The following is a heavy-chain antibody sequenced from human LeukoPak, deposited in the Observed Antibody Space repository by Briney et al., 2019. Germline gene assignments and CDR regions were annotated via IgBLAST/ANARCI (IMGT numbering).Heavy chain of an antibody. CDR2: IYYSGST. J-gene: IGHJ4*02. CDR3: ARAVTVGYDYDY. CDR1: DGSIRSDDYY. V-gene: IGHV4-30-4*01. Sequence: SETLSLTCTVSDGSIRSDDYYWSWIRAPPGKGLEWIGYIYYSGSTYYNPSLKSRVTISVDTSKKQFSLKLSSVTAADTAVYYCARAVTVGYDYDYWGQGTLVTVSS. D-gene: IGHD4-23*01.